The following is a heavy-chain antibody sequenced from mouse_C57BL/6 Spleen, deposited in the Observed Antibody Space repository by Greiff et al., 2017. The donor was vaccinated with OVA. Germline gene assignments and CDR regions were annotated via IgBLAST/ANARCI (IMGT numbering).Heavy chain of an antibody. CDR3: ARDGSTYFGY. J-gene: IGHJ2*01. CDR2: SRNKANDYTT. Sequence: EVHLVESGGGLVQSGRSLRLSCATSGFTFSDFYMEWVRQAPGKGLEWIAASRNKANDYTTEYSASVKGRFIVSRDTSQSILYLQMNALRAEDTAIYYCARDGSTYFGYWGQGTTLTVSS. V-gene: IGHV7-1*01. CDR1: GFTFSDFY. D-gene: IGHD1-1*01.